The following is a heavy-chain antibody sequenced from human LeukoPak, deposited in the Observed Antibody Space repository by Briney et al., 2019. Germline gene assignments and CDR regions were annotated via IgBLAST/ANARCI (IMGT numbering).Heavy chain of an antibody. J-gene: IGHJ4*02. D-gene: IGHD6-13*01. CDR2: IIPIFGTA. Sequence: SVKVSCKASGGTFSSYAISWVRQAPGQGLEWMGGIIPIFGTANYAQKLQGRVTMTTDTSTSTAYMELRSLRSDDTAVYYCARDAGYSSSHSIDYWGQGTLVTVSS. CDR1: GGTFSSYA. V-gene: IGHV1-69*05. CDR3: ARDAGYSSSHSIDY.